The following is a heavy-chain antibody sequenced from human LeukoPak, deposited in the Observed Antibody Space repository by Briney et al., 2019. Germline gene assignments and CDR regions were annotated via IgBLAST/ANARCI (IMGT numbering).Heavy chain of an antibody. D-gene: IGHD3-10*01. J-gene: IGHJ5*02. CDR2: LYYSGVT. V-gene: IGHV4-39*01. CDR1: GGSISSGTYY. CDR3: ARRSNYYGSGSYSVGWFGP. Sequence: NPSETLSLTCTVSGGSISSGTYYWDWIRQPPGKGLEWIGRLYYSGVTHYNPSLKSRVTISVDTSKNQFSRKLSSVTAADTAVYYCARRSNYYGSGSYSVGWFGPWGQGTLVTVSS.